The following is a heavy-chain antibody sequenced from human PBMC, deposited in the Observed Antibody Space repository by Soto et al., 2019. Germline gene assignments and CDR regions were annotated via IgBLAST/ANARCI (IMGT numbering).Heavy chain of an antibody. CDR1: GFTFSNHG. D-gene: IGHD3-22*01. CDR3: AKDLHSSVWAAYSFDY. CDR2: ISYDGSNK. J-gene: IGHJ4*02. Sequence: GGSLRLSCAASGFTFSNHGMHWVRQAPGRGLEWVALISYDGSNKYYADSVKGRFTISRDNTKNTLSLQMNSLRAEDSALYFCAKDLHSSVWAAYSFDYWGQGTLVTVSS. V-gene: IGHV3-30*18.